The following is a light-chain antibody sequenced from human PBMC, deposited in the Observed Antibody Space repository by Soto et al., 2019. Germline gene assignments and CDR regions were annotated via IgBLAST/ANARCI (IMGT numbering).Light chain of an antibody. V-gene: IGLV2-14*01. CDR1: SSDVGGYNY. Sequence: QSALTQPASVSGSPGQSITISCTGTSSDVGGYNYVSWYQQHPGKAPKLMIYEVSNRPSGVSNRFSGSKSGNTASLTISGLNAEDEADYYCSSYTSSSTEVFGGGTKLTVL. CDR3: SSYTSSSTEV. CDR2: EVS. J-gene: IGLJ2*01.